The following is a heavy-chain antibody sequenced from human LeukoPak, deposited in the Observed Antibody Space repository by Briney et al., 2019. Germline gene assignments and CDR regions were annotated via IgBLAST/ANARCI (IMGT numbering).Heavy chain of an antibody. J-gene: IGHJ5*02. CDR2: FDPEDGET. V-gene: IGHV1-24*01. Sequence: ASVKVSCKASGYTFTGYYMHWVRQAPGKGLEWMGGFDPEDGETIYAQKFQGRVTMTEDTSTDTAYMELSSLRSEDTAVYYCATVLPYCSSTSCRAEGFDPWGQGTLVTVSS. CDR3: ATVLPYCSSTSCRAEGFDP. CDR1: GYTFTGYY. D-gene: IGHD2-2*01.